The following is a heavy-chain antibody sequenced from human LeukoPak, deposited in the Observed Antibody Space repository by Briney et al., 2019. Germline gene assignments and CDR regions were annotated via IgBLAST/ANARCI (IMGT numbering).Heavy chain of an antibody. D-gene: IGHD4-11*01. CDR1: GYTFTSYG. J-gene: IGHJ4*02. V-gene: IGHV1-69*05. CDR2: IIPIFGTA. CDR3: ARGRYSNYGFDY. Sequence: ASVKVSCKASGYTFTSYGISWVRQAPGQGLEWMGGIIPIFGTANYAQKFQGRVTITTDESTSTAYMELSSLRSEDTAVYYCARGRYSNYGFDYWGRGTLVTVSS.